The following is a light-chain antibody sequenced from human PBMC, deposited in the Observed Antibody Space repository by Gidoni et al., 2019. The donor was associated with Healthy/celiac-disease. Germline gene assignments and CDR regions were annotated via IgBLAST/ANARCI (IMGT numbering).Light chain of an antibody. J-gene: IGLJ2*01. CDR3: QSYDSSLNVV. V-gene: IGLV1-40*01. Sequence: QSVLTQPPSVSGAPGQRVTISCTGSSSHIGAGYDVHWYQQLPGTAPKLHIYGNSTRPSGVPDRFSGSKSGTSASLAITGLQAEDEADYYCQSYDSSLNVVFGGGTKLTVL. CDR1: SSHIGAGYD. CDR2: GNS.